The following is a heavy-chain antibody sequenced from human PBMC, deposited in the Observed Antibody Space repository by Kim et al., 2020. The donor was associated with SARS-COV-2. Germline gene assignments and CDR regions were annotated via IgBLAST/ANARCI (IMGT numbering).Heavy chain of an antibody. V-gene: IGHV4-59*11. CDR2: VYHSGST. D-gene: IGHD2-15*01. J-gene: IGHJ4*02. Sequence: SETLSLTCTVSSVSITSHYWTWIRQPPGKGLEWIGFVYHSGSTNYNPSLKSRVTMSVETSKNQFSLQLTSMTAADTAIYYCAREGYFDGGSFFFDSWGQGTLVTVSS. CDR3: AREGYFDGGSFFFDS. CDR1: SVSITSHY.